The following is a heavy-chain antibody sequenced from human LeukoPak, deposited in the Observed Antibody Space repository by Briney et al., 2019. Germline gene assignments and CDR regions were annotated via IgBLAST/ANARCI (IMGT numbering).Heavy chain of an antibody. CDR3: ARGGTHYGDFDP. D-gene: IGHD4-17*01. CDR2: IYTDVSIA. J-gene: IGHJ5*02. CDR1: GFTFSSHW. Sequence: VGSLRLSCEASGFTFSSHWMHWVRQAPGKGLVWVTRIYTDVSIANSTDSVKGRFSISRDNAKNTLYLQMNSLRVEDTAVHYCARGGTHYGDFDPWGQGTLVTVSS. V-gene: IGHV3-74*01.